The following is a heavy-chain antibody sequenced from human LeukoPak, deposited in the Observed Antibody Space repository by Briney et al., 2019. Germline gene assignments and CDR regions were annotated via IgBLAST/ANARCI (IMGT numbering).Heavy chain of an antibody. Sequence: GGSLRLSCAASGFTISGHWMAWVRQAPGKGLEWVADINTDGSERYYVDSVRGRFTISRDNAKNSLYLQMNSLRAEDTAVYYCARDSSTRNSYDFWSGYFNSDAFDIWGQGTMVTVSS. J-gene: IGHJ3*02. CDR1: GFTISGHW. D-gene: IGHD3-3*01. CDR3: ARDSSTRNSYDFWSGYFNSDAFDI. CDR2: INTDGSER. V-gene: IGHV3-7*01.